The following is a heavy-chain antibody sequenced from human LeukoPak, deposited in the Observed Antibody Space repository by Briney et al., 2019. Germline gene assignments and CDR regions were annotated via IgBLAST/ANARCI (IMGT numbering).Heavy chain of an antibody. D-gene: IGHD3-3*01. Sequence: PGGSLRLSCAASGFTLNSYAMSWVRQAPGKGLEWVSAISGSNTRTYYADSVKGRFTISRDNSKNILYLQMNSLRAEDTAVYYCAKQIFGVVIGPAFDYWGQGILVTVSS. J-gene: IGHJ4*02. CDR1: GFTLNSYA. CDR2: ISGSNTRT. CDR3: AKQIFGVVIGPAFDY. V-gene: IGHV3-23*01.